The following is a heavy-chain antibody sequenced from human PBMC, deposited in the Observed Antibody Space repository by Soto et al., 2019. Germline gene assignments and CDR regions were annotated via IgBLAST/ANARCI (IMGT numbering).Heavy chain of an antibody. V-gene: IGHV3-21*01. CDR1: GFTFSSYS. J-gene: IGHJ6*02. Sequence: SSAVSGFTFSSYSMNWVRQASGKGLEWVSSISSSSSYIYYADSVKGRFTISRDNAKNSLYLQMNSLSAEDKAVYYCARGVLWFGELLRVEYYYGMDVWGRGTTVTVS. D-gene: IGHD3-10*01. CDR3: ARGVLWFGELLRVEYYYGMDV. CDR2: ISSSSSYI.